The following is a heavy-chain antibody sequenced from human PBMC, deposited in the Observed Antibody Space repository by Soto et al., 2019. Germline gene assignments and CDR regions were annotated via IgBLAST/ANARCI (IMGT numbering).Heavy chain of an antibody. J-gene: IGHJ4*02. D-gene: IGHD3-10*01. CDR3: IRRWGFGELLDY. CDR1: GFTFSGSA. CDR2: IRSKGNSYAT. V-gene: IGHV3-73*02. Sequence: EVQLVESGGGLVQPGGSLKLSCAASGFTFSGSAIHWVRQASGKGLEWVGRIRSKGNSYATSYGASVKGRFTNSRDDSKNTAYLQMNSLKTEDTAVYYCIRRWGFGELLDYWGQGTLVTVSS.